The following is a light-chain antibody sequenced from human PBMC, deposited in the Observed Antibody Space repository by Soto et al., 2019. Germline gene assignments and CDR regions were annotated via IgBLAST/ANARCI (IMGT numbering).Light chain of an antibody. CDR3: QQYNNWPLT. V-gene: IGKV3-15*01. J-gene: IGKJ1*01. CDR2: AAS. CDR1: QSVSSSY. Sequence: EIVLTQSPGTLSLSPGERATLSSSASQSVSSSYLTWYQQKPGQAPRLLIYAASTRATGLPARFSGSGSGTEFTLTISSLQSEDFAVYSCQQYNNWPLTFGQGTKVDNK.